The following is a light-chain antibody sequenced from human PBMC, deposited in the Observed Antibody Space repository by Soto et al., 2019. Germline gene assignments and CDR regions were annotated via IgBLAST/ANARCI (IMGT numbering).Light chain of an antibody. CDR3: QIYGSSHPT. Sequence: EIVLTQSPGTLSLSPGERATLSCRASQSVGSTYLAWYQQRPGQAPRLLIYGASSRATGIPDRFSGSGSGTDLTLAISRLEHEDFEVYYCQIYGSSHPTLGQGTKVDIK. V-gene: IGKV3-20*01. CDR2: GAS. J-gene: IGKJ1*01. CDR1: QSVGSTY.